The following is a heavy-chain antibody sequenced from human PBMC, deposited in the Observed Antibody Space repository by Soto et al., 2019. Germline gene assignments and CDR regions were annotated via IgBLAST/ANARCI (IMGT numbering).Heavy chain of an antibody. V-gene: IGHV4-59*08. D-gene: IGHD3-10*01. Sequence: QVQLQESGPGLVKPSETLSLTCTVSGGSISSYYWSWIRQPPGKGLEWIGYIYYSGSTNYNPSLKSRVTISEDPTKNQCSLKVSSVTAADTAVYYCARQFGAFDIWGQGTMVTVSS. J-gene: IGHJ3*02. CDR3: ARQFGAFDI. CDR2: IYYSGST. CDR1: GGSISSYY.